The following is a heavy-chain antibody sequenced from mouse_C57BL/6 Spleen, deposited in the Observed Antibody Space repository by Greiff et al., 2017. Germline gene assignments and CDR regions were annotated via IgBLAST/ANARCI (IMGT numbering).Heavy chain of an antibody. Sequence: EVNLVESGGGLVKPGGSLKLSCAASGFTFSDYGMHWVRQAPEKGLEWVAYISSDSSTIYYADTGQGRFTISRDNAKNTLFLQMTSLRSEDTAMYYCARGLPFDYWGQGTTLTVSS. CDR2: ISSDSSTI. J-gene: IGHJ2*01. CDR1: GFTFSDYG. V-gene: IGHV5-17*01. D-gene: IGHD3-1*01. CDR3: ARGLPFDY.